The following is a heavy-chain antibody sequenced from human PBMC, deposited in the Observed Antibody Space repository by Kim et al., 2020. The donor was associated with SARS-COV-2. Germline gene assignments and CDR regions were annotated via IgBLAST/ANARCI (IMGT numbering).Heavy chain of an antibody. D-gene: IGHD7-27*01. J-gene: IGHJ6*02. CDR2: ISSSGSTI. Sequence: GSLRLSCAASGFTFSDYYMSWIRQAPGKGLEWVSYISSSGSTIYYSDSVKGRFTISRDNAKNSLYLQMNSLRAEDTAVYYCARERGASGPPPYSYYYGMDVWGQGTTVTVSS. V-gene: IGHV3-11*01. CDR3: ARERGASGPPPYSYYYGMDV. CDR1: GFTFSDYY.